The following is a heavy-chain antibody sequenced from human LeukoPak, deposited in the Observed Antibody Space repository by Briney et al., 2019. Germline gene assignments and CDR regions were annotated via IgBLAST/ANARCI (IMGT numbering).Heavy chain of an antibody. CDR1: GFIFSGSA. CDR3: TRLGSGWSGFDS. J-gene: IGHJ4*02. V-gene: IGHV3-73*01. Sequence: RAGGALRLSCAASGFIFSGSAMHWVRQASGKGLEWVGRIRSHTNNYATEYVASVKGRFTISRDDSKNTAYLQMNSLKTEDTAVYYCTRLGSGWSGFDSWGQGTLVTVSS. CDR2: IRSHTNNYAT. D-gene: IGHD6-19*01.